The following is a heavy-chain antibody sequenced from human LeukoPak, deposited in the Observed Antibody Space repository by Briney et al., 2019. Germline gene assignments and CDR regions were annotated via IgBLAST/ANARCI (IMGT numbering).Heavy chain of an antibody. D-gene: IGHD1-26*01. V-gene: IGHV3-7*01. CDR3: TRGGRNTSYYWYY. CDR2: IKRDGTET. Sequence: GGSLRLSCAASELTLSNYCMTWVRQGPGKGLEWVATIKRDGTETYYVDSVRGRFTISRDNAENSVYLRMNSLRDEDTAVYYCTRGGRNTSYYWYYWGQGTLVTVSS. J-gene: IGHJ4*02. CDR1: ELTLSNYC.